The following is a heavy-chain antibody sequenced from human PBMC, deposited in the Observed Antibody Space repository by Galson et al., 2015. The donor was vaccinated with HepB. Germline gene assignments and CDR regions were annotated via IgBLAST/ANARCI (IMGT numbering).Heavy chain of an antibody. D-gene: IGHD1-26*01. CDR1: GFTFSSYA. V-gene: IGHV3-23*01. CDR2: ISGSGGST. J-gene: IGHJ3*02. CDR3: AKDGDSGSYRDDAFDI. Sequence: SLRLSCAASGFTFSSYAMSWVRQAPGKGLEWVSAISGSGGSTYYADSVKGRFTISRDNSKNTLYLQMNSLRAEDTAVYYCAKDGDSGSYRDDAFDIWGQGTMVTVSS.